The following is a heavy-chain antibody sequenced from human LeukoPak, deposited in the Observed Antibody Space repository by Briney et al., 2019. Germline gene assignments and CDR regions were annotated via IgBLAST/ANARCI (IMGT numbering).Heavy chain of an antibody. CDR3: AKDGYYDFWSGYYPSDI. Sequence: PGGSLRLSCAASGFTFSSYGMHWVRQAPGKGLEWVAGISYDGSNKYYADSVKGRFTISRDNSKNTLYLQMNSLRAEDPAVYYCAKDGYYDFWSGYYPSDIWGQGTMVTVSS. CDR1: GFTFSSYG. J-gene: IGHJ3*02. D-gene: IGHD3-3*01. CDR2: ISYDGSNK. V-gene: IGHV3-30*18.